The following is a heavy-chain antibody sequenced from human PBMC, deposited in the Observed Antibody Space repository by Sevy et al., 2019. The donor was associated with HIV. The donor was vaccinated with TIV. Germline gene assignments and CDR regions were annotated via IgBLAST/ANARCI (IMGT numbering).Heavy chain of an antibody. J-gene: IGHJ5*02. CDR3: ARYYYDNSGPGSWFDP. CDR1: GGSISSYY. Sequence: SETLSLTCTVSGGSISSYYWTWIRQPPGKGLEWIGYGYYTGGAIDNPSLKSRVTISVDTSKNEFSLRLSSVTATDTAAYYCARYYYDNSGPGSWFDPWGQGTLVTVSS. V-gene: IGHV4-59*01. CDR2: GYYTGGA. D-gene: IGHD3-22*01.